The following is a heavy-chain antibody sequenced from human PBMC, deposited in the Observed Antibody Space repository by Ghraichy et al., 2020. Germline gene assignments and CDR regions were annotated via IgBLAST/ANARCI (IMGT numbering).Heavy chain of an antibody. CDR3: ARGNLLFSGGCSSTSCQYRYYYYYYGMDV. V-gene: IGHV4-34*01. D-gene: IGHD2-2*01. Sequence: SETLSLTCAVYGGSFSGYYWSWIRQPPGKGLEWIGEINHSGSTNYNPSLTSRVTISVDTSTNQFSLKLSSVTAADTPVYYCARGNLLFSGGCSSTSCQYRYYYYYYGMDVWGQGTTVTVSS. J-gene: IGHJ6*02. CDR1: GGSFSGYY. CDR2: INHSGST.